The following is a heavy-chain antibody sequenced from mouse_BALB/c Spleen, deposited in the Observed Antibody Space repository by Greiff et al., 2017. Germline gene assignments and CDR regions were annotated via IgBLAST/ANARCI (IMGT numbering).Heavy chain of an antibody. V-gene: IGHV5-4*02. Sequence: EVKLMESGGGLVKPGGSLKLSCAASGFTFSDYYMYWVRRTPEKRLEWVATISDGGSYTYYPDSVKGRFTISRDNAKNNLYLQMSSLKSEDTAMYYCATSYCGSDYPFAYWGQGTLVTVSA. CDR3: ATSYCGSDYPFAY. D-gene: IGHD1-1*01. J-gene: IGHJ3*01. CDR1: GFTFSDYY. CDR2: ISDGGSYT.